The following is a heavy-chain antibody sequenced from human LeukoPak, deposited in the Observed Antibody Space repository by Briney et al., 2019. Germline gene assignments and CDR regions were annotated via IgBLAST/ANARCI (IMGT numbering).Heavy chain of an antibody. V-gene: IGHV1-18*01. CDR3: ARVYSGSYGDYYYYGMDV. CDR1: GYTFSSYG. D-gene: IGHD1-26*01. J-gene: IGHJ6*02. CDR2: ISAYNGNT. Sequence: ASVKVSCKASGYTFSSYGISWVRQAPGQGLEWMGWISAYNGNTNYAQKLQGRVTMTTDTSTSTAYMELSSLRSEDTAVYYCARVYSGSYGDYYYYGMDVWGQGTTVTVSS.